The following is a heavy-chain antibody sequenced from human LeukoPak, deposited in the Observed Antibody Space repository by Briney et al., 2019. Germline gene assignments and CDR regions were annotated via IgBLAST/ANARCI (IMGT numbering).Heavy chain of an antibody. CDR3: ASSGQCTNGLCRDVGYMDV. D-gene: IGHD2-8*01. J-gene: IGHJ6*03. V-gene: IGHV6-1*01. CDR2: TYYRSKWYN. Sequence: SQTLSLTCAISGDSVSSNSAAWNWIRQSPSRGLEWLGRTYYRSKWYNDYAVSVKSRITINPDTSKNQFSLQLNSVTAADTAVYYCASSGQCTNGLCRDVGYMDVWGKGTTVTVSS. CDR1: GDSVSSNSAA.